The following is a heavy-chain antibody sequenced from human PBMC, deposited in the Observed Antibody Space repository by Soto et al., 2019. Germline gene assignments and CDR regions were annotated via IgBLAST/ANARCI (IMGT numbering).Heavy chain of an antibody. CDR2: ISGSGGST. CDR3: AKDLTGDRYFDY. CDR1: GFTFSSYA. D-gene: IGHD7-27*01. Sequence: GESLKISCAASGFTFSSYAMSWVRQAPGKGLEWVSAISGSGGSTYYADSVKGRFTISRDNSKNTLYLQMNSLRAEDTAVYYCAKDLTGDRYFDYWGQGTLVTVSS. V-gene: IGHV3-23*01. J-gene: IGHJ4*02.